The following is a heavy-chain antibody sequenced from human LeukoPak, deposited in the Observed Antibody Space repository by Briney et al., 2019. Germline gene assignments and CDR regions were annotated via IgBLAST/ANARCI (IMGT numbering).Heavy chain of an antibody. CDR1: GGPISSAY. CDR2: LYYSGST. D-gene: IGHD3/OR15-3a*01. CDR3: ARERGPIDY. Sequence: SETLSLTCTVSGGPISSAYWSWIRQPPGKGLEWIGYLYYSGSTNYNPSLRGRVTISVDTSKNQFSLKLSSVTAADTAVYYCARERGPIDYWGQGTLVNVSS. J-gene: IGHJ4*02. V-gene: IGHV4-59*01.